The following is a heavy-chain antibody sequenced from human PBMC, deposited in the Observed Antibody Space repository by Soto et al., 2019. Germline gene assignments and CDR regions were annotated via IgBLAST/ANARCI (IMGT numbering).Heavy chain of an antibody. J-gene: IGHJ4*02. D-gene: IGHD2-15*01. CDR2: IYSGGST. Sequence: EVQLVETGGGLIQPGGSLRLSCAASGFTVSSNYMSWVRQAPGKGLEWVSVIYSGGSTYYADSVKGRFTISRDNSKNTLYLQMNSLRAEDTAVYYCARDNPDSSGGRGYWGQGTLVTVSS. CDR1: GFTVSSNY. CDR3: ARDNPDSSGGRGY. V-gene: IGHV3-53*02.